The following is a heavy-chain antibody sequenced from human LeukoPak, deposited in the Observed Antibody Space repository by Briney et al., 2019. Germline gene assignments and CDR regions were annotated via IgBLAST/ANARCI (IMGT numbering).Heavy chain of an antibody. D-gene: IGHD6-19*01. J-gene: IGHJ3*02. V-gene: IGHV1-46*01. CDR3: ARHDPRQWLTGDAFDI. CDR2: INPSGGST. Sequence: ASVKVSCKASGYTFTSYYMHWVRQAPGQGLEWMGIINPSGGSTSYAQKFQGRVTMTRDTSTSTVYMELSSLRSEDTAVYYCARHDPRQWLTGDAFDIWGQGTLVTVSS. CDR1: GYTFTSYY.